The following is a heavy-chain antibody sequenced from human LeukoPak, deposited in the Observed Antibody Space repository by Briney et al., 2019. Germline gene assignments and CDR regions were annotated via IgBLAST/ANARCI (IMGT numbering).Heavy chain of an antibody. D-gene: IGHD6-13*01. CDR3: ARSGAAAGSYYFDY. J-gene: IGHJ4*02. Sequence: SETLSLTCAVSGGSISSSNWWSWVRQPPGKGLEWIGEIYHSGSTNYNPSLKSRVTISVDKSQNQFSLKLSSVTAADTAVYYCARSGAAAGSYYFDYWGQGTLVTVSS. CDR1: GGSISSSNW. V-gene: IGHV4-4*02. CDR2: IYHSGST.